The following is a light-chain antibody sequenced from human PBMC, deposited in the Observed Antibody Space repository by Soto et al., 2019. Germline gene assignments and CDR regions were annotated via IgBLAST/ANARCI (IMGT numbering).Light chain of an antibody. J-gene: IGKJ1*01. Sequence: DIVMTQFPDSLAVSLGERATVNCKSSQSVLFSSNNKNYLAWYQQKPGHPPKLLIYWASTRESGVPDRFSGSGSGTDFTLTISSLQAEDVAVYYCQQYYSPPLTFGQGTKVEIK. CDR3: QQYYSPPLT. CDR2: WAS. CDR1: QSVLFSSNNKNY. V-gene: IGKV4-1*01.